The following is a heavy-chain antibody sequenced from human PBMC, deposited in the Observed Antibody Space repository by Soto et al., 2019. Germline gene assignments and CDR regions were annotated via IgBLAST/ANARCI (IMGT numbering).Heavy chain of an antibody. Sequence: SETLSRTCFVSGYFIGAGGYYWSWIRHHPGKGLEWIGSFYSSGSIIYNPSLRSRVSISGDMSTNQFSMSLTSVTAADTARYYCARTYSTGSGWFHPWGQGTLVTVSS. D-gene: IGHD6-19*01. J-gene: IGHJ5*02. CDR3: ARTYSTGSGWFHP. CDR2: FYSSGSI. V-gene: IGHV4-31*02. CDR1: GYFIGAGGYY.